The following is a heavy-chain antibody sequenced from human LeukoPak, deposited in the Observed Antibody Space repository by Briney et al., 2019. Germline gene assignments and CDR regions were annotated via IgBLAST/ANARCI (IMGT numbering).Heavy chain of an antibody. CDR3: ARYSSWFPNDY. CDR2: INPNSGGT. CDR1: GYTFTGDY. Sequence: ASVKVSCKASGYTFTGDYMHGVRQAPGQGLEWMGWINPNSGGTNYAQKFQGRVSMTRDTYISTAYMELSRLRSDDTAVYYCARYSSWFPNDYWGQGTLVTVSS. V-gene: IGHV1-2*02. D-gene: IGHD3-10*01. J-gene: IGHJ4*02.